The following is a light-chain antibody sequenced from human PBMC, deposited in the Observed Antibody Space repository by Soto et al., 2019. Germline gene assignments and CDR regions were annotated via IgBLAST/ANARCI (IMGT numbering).Light chain of an antibody. Sequence: EIVLTQSPGTLSLSPGERATLSSRAVQSVSSSYLAWYQQKPGQAPRLLIYGASSRATGIPDRFSGSGSGTDFTLTISRLEPEDFAVYYCQQYGSSPPVTFGGGTKVEIK. J-gene: IGKJ4*01. CDR2: GAS. V-gene: IGKV3-20*01. CDR3: QQYGSSPPVT. CDR1: QSVSSSY.